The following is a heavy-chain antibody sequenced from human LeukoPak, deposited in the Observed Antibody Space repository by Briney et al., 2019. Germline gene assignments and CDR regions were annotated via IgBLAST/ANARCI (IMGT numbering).Heavy chain of an antibody. V-gene: IGHV5-51*01. Sequence: GESLKISXKGSGYSFTNYWIGWVRQMPGKGLEWMGIIYPGDSDTIYSPSFQGQVTISADKSISTASLQWSSLKASDTAMYYCARLHLTASLAAVYFDYWGQGTLVTVSS. CDR2: IYPGDSDT. CDR1: GYSFTNYW. CDR3: ARLHLTASLAAVYFDY. D-gene: IGHD2-21*02. J-gene: IGHJ4*02.